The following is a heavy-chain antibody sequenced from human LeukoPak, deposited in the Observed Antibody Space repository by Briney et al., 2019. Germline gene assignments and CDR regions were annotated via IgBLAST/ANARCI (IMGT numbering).Heavy chain of an antibody. CDR2: ISAYNGNT. CDR3: ARSIWMLYAEGRISDY. D-gene: IGHD2-8*01. Sequence: ASVKVSCKASGYTFTSCGISWVRQAPGQGLEWMGWISAYNGNTNYAQKLQGRVTMTTDTSTSTAYMELRSLRSDDTAVYYCARSIWMLYAEGRISDYWGQGTLVTVSS. J-gene: IGHJ4*02. CDR1: GYTFTSCG. V-gene: IGHV1-18*01.